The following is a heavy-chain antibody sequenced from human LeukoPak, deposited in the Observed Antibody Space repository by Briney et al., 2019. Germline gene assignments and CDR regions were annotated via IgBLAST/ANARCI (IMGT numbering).Heavy chain of an antibody. CDR2: IKQAESVK. J-gene: IGHJ4*02. CDR1: GFTFGSYW. Sequence: PGGSLRLSCAASGFTFGSYWMSWVRQAPGKGLEGVAGIKQAESVKYYADSLKGRFTISRDHAKNSLYLQMTSLRAEDTAVYYCARDKIEGPTKLDYWGQGILVTVSS. D-gene: IGHD1-1*01. V-gene: IGHV3-7*01. CDR3: ARDKIEGPTKLDY.